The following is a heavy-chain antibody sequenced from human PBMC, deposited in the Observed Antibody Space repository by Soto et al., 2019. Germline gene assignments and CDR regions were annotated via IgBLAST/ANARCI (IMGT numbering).Heavy chain of an antibody. CDR1: GFTFSSDA. Sequence: EVQLLESWGVLVQPGGSLRLSCAASGFTFSSDAMSWVRQAPGKGLEWVSAISGSGGSTYYADSVNGRFTISRDNSKNTLYLQMNSLRSEDTAIYYCARINSYDFWSWARWYFEYWGQGTLVTVSS. V-gene: IGHV3-23*01. CDR2: ISGSGGST. CDR3: ARINSYDFWSWARWYFEY. J-gene: IGHJ4*02. D-gene: IGHD3-3*01.